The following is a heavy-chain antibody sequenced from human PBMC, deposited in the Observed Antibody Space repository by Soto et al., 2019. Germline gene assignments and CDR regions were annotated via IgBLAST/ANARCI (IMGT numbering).Heavy chain of an antibody. CDR3: ARSQNPSGRSPNSTTGKFY. V-gene: IGHV1-46*01. J-gene: IGHJ4*02. D-gene: IGHD2-2*01. CDR1: GYTFTSYY. CDR2: INPSGGST. Sequence: ASVKVSCKASGYTFTSYYMHWVRQAPGQGLEWMGIINPSGGSTSYAQKFQGRVTMTRDTSTSTVYMELSSLRSEDTAVYYCARSQNPSGRSPNSTTGKFYWGQGTLVTVSS.